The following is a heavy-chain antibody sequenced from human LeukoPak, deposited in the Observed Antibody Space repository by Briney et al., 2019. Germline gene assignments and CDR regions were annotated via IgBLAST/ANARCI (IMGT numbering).Heavy chain of an antibody. D-gene: IGHD3-10*01. CDR3: ARTPPITMVRGVITVLLQH. J-gene: IGHJ1*01. Sequence: ASVKVSCKASGYTFTGYYMHWVRQAPGQGLEWMGWINPNSGGTNYAQKFQGRVTMTRDTSISTDYMELSRLRSDDTAVYYCARTPPITMVRGVITVLLQHWGQGTLVTVSS. CDR2: INPNSGGT. V-gene: IGHV1-2*02. CDR1: GYTFTGYY.